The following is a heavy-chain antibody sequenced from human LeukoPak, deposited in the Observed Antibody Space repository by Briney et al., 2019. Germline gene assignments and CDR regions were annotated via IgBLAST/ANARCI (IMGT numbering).Heavy chain of an antibody. Sequence: PGGSLRLSCAASGLTFSIHWMNWVRQAPGKGLECVANINQDGSDKYYVDSVKGRLTIFRDNAKKSLYLQMNSLRPDDTALYYCARALADSRGYYLGFDYWGQGTLVTVSS. J-gene: IGHJ4*02. D-gene: IGHD3-22*01. CDR1: GLTFSIHW. CDR2: INQDGSDK. CDR3: ARALADSRGYYLGFDY. V-gene: IGHV3-7*01.